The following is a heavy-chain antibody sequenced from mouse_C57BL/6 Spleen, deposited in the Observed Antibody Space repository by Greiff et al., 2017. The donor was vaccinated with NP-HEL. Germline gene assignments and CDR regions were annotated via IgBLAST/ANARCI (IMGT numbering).Heavy chain of an antibody. Sequence: EVQRVESGAELVRPGASVKLSCTASGFNIKDDYMHWVKQRPEQGLEWIGWIDPENGDTEYASKFQGKATITADTSSNTAYLQLSSLTSEDTAVYYCTRYYGSSFDYWGQGTTLTVSS. CDR1: GFNIKDDY. CDR3: TRYYGSSFDY. D-gene: IGHD1-1*01. J-gene: IGHJ2*01. CDR2: IDPENGDT. V-gene: IGHV14-4*01.